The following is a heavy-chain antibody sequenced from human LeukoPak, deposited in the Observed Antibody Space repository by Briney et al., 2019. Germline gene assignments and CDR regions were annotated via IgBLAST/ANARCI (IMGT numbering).Heavy chain of an antibody. D-gene: IGHD6-6*01. CDR1: GYTFTDYY. Sequence: ASVKVSCKASGYTFTDYYIHWVRQAPGQGLEWMGWINTYSGNTNYAQKLQGRVTMTTDTSTTTAYMELRGLRSDDTAVYYCARRPSMENWFDPWGQGSLVTVSS. V-gene: IGHV1-18*04. CDR2: INTYSGNT. J-gene: IGHJ5*02. CDR3: ARRPSMENWFDP.